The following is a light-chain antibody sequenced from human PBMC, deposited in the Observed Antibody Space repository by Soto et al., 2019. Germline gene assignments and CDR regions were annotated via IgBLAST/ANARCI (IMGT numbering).Light chain of an antibody. J-gene: IGLJ1*01. CDR1: SSDVGGYNY. Sequence: QSALTQLPSASGSPGQSVTISCTGTSSDVGGYNYVSWYQQHPGKAPKLMIYEVSKRPSGVPDRFSGSKSGNTASLTVSGLQAEDEADYYCSSYAGSNNRVFGTGTKVTVL. CDR3: SSYAGSNNRV. V-gene: IGLV2-8*01. CDR2: EVS.